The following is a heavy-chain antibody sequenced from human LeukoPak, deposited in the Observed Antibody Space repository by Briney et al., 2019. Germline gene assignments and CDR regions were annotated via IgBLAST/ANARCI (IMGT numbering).Heavy chain of an antibody. D-gene: IGHD3-16*01. V-gene: IGHV3-30*03. J-gene: IGHJ6*03. Sequence: PGGSLRLSCAASGFTFSDYGMSWVRQAPGKGLEWVAVISPDGSGKNYVDSVEGRFTISRDNSKNTLYVQMNSLRAEDTAVYFCARGYDSNLDYYYYMDVWGKGTTVTVSS. CDR3: ARGYDSNLDYYYYMDV. CDR2: ISPDGSGK. CDR1: GFTFSDYG.